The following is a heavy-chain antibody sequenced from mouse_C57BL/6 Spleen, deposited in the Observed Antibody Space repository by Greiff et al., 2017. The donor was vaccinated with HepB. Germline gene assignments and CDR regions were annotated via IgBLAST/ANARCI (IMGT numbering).Heavy chain of an antibody. J-gene: IGHJ3*01. CDR3: ARSENYYGSSPAWFAY. D-gene: IGHD1-1*01. CDR1: GYTFTNSW. CDR2: IYPGGGYT. V-gene: IGHV1-63*01. Sequence: QVQLQQSGAELVRPGTSVTMSCKASGYTFTNSWIGWAKQRPGHGLEWIGNIYPGGGYTNYNEKFKGKATLTADKSSSTAYMQVSSLTSEDSAIYYCARSENYYGSSPAWFAYWGQGTLVTVSA.